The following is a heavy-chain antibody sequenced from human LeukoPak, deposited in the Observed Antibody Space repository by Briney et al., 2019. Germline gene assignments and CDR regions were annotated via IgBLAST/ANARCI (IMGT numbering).Heavy chain of an antibody. J-gene: IGHJ5*02. Sequence: GASVKVSCKASGYTFTSYAMHWVRQAPGQRLEWMGWINAGNGNTKYSQKFQGRVTITRDTSASTAYMELSSLRSEDTAVYYCASGSSSPPAHNWFDPWGQGTLVTVSS. V-gene: IGHV1-3*01. CDR2: INAGNGNT. CDR1: GYTFTSYA. CDR3: ASGSSSPPAHNWFDP. D-gene: IGHD6-13*01.